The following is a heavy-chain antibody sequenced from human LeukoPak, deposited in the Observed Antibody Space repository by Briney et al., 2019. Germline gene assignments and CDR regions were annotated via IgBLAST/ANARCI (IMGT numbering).Heavy chain of an antibody. CDR3: ARDRSYRGDWFDP. V-gene: IGHV1-69*13. J-gene: IGHJ5*02. Sequence: GASVKVSCKASGGTFISYAISWVRQAPGQGLEWMGGIIPIFGTANYAQKFQGRVTITADESTSTAYMELSSLRSEDTAVYYCARDRSYRGDWFDPWGQGTLVTVSS. CDR1: GGTFISYA. CDR2: IIPIFGTA. D-gene: IGHD1-26*01.